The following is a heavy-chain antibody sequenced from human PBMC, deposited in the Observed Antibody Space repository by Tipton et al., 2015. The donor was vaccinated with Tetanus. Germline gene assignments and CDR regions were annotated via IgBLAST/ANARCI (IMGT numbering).Heavy chain of an antibody. V-gene: IGHV4-4*02. Sequence: TLSLTCAVSGGSISSSNWWSWVRQPPGKGLEWIGEIYHSGSTNYNPSLKSRVTISVDKSKTHFSLKLSYVTAADTAVYYCARVFVGVYAFDIWGQGTMVTVSS. D-gene: IGHD1-26*01. CDR1: GGSISSSNW. CDR3: ARVFVGVYAFDI. J-gene: IGHJ3*02. CDR2: IYHSGST.